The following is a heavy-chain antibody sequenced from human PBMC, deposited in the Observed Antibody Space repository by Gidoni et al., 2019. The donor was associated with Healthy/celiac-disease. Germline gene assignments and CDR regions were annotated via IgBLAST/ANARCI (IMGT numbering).Heavy chain of an antibody. CDR1: GGSISRYY. CDR3: ARGDNDFWSGYPAFDY. D-gene: IGHD3-3*01. Sequence: QVQLQESGPGLVKPSETLSLTCTVSGGSISRYYWSWIRQPPGKGLEWFGYIYYRVSTNYNPSLKSRVTISVDTSKNQFSLKLSSVTAADTAVYYCARGDNDFWSGYPAFDYWGQGTLVTVSS. V-gene: IGHV4-59*01. J-gene: IGHJ4*02. CDR2: IYYRVST.